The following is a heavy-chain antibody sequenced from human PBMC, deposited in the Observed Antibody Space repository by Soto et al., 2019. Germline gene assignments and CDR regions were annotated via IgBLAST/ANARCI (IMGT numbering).Heavy chain of an antibody. Sequence: EVQLLESGGGLVQPGGSLRLSCAASLFTFSSYAMSWVRQAPGKGLEWVSVMSGSGDRIFYAGSVKGRFTISRDNSKSMLYLQMNSLRVEDTAIYYCAKDYGAVAEKWGQGTLVTVSS. J-gene: IGHJ4*02. CDR3: AKDYGAVAEK. V-gene: IGHV3-23*01. CDR2: MSGSGDRI. CDR1: LFTFSSYA. D-gene: IGHD6-19*01.